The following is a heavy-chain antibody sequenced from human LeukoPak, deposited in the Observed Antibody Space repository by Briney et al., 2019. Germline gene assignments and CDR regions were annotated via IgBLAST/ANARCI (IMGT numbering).Heavy chain of an antibody. CDR2: ISSSGSSI. CDR3: ARDLSTSSEDWWDY. J-gene: IGHJ4*01. D-gene: IGHD6-13*01. CDR1: GFTFSDFY. V-gene: IGHV3-11*01. Sequence: PGGSLRLSCAASGFTFSDFYMSWIRQAPGKGLEWISYISSSGSSIYYADSVRGRFTISRDNAKNSLYLQMNTLRAEDTAVYYCARDLSTSSEDWWDYWGQEPWSPSPQ.